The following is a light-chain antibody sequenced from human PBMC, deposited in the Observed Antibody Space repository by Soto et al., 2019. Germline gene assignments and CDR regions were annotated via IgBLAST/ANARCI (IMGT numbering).Light chain of an antibody. CDR1: QTVSSN. Sequence: EIVMTQSPATLSVSPGERATLSCRASQTVSSNLAWYQQKPGQAPRLLIYGASTRATGIPARFSGSRSGTEFILTISRLQSEDFAVYYCQQYNDWPALTFGGGTKVDIK. CDR2: GAS. V-gene: IGKV3-15*01. CDR3: QQYNDWPALT. J-gene: IGKJ4*01.